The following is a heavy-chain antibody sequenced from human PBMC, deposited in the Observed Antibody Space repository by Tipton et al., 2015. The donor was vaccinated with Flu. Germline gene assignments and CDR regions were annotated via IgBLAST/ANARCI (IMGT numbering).Heavy chain of an antibody. CDR1: GGSISSGDYY. Sequence: TLSLTCTVSGGSISSGDYYWSWIRQPPGKGLEWIGYIYYSGSTYYNPSLKSRVTISVDTSKNQFSLKLSSVTAADTAVYYCARTSAPAYYYDSRAYSSHDAFDIWGQGTMVPVSS. CDR2: IYYSGST. J-gene: IGHJ3*02. V-gene: IGHV4-30-4*01. D-gene: IGHD3-22*01. CDR3: ARTSAPAYYYDSRAYSSHDAFDI.